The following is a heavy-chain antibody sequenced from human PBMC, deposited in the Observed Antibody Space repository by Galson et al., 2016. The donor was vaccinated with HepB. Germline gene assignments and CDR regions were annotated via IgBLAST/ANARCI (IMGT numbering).Heavy chain of an antibody. CDR3: ARDPGYITAAPFFDY. CDR1: AFTFTNYG. V-gene: IGHV3-48*04. CDR2: ISTTGSNT. J-gene: IGHJ4*02. Sequence: SLRLSCAASAFTFTNYGMTWVRQAPGKGLEWVSYISTTGSNTYYADSVKGRFTISRDNAKNSLYVQMNSLRVEDTAVYYCARDPGYITAAPFFDYWGQGTLVTVSS. D-gene: IGHD5-24*01.